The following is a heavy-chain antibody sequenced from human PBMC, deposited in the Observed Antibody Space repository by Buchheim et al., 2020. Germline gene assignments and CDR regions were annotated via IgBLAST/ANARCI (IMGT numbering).Heavy chain of an antibody. CDR3: ARDLTGTYWFDP. V-gene: IGHV3-11*06. J-gene: IGHJ5*02. D-gene: IGHD1-7*01. CDR1: GFIFSDYY. CDR2: ISTSSAYT. Sequence: QVQLVESGGGLVKPGGSLRLSCAASGFIFSDYYMSWIRRTPGKGLEWLASISTSSAYTYYAESVKGRLTISRDNAKKSLYLQMNSLRVEDSAIYYCARDLTGTYWFDPWGQGTL.